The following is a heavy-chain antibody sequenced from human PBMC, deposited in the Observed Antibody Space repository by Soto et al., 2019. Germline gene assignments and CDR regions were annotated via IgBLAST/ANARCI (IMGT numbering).Heavy chain of an antibody. J-gene: IGHJ6*02. V-gene: IGHV4-34*01. CDR3: ASGRRYCSSTSCWGYYYYDGMDV. CDR1: GGSFRGYY. Sequence: QVQLQQWGAGLLKPSETLSLTCAVYGGSFRGYYWSWIRQPPGKGLEWIGEINHSGSTNYNPSFKSRVTISVDTSKNQFSLKLSSVTAADTAVFYCASGRRYCSSTSCWGYYYYDGMDVWGQGTTVTVSS. D-gene: IGHD2-2*01. CDR2: INHSGST.